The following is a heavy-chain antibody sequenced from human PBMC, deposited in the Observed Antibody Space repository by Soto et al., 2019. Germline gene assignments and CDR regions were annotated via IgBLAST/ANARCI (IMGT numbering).Heavy chain of an antibody. CDR2: ISAYNGNT. CDR3: ARDQKAYYDFWSGYYDFDY. Sequence: QVQLVQSGAEVKKPGASVKVSCKASGYTFTSYGISWVRQAPGQGLEWMGWISAYNGNTNYAQKLQGRVTMTTDTSTSTAYMELRSLRSDDTAVYYCARDQKAYYDFWSGYYDFDYWGQGTLVTVSS. V-gene: IGHV1-18*01. J-gene: IGHJ4*02. D-gene: IGHD3-3*01. CDR1: GYTFTSYG.